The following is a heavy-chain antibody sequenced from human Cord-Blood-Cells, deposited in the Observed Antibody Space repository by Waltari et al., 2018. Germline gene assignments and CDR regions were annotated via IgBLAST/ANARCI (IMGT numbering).Heavy chain of an antibody. CDR1: GYTFTGYY. J-gene: IGHJ4*02. Sequence: QVQLVQSGAEVKKPGASVKVSCKASGYTFTGYYMHWVRQAPGQGLEWMGWINPSSGGTNYAQKFQGRVTMTRDTSISTAYMELSRLRADDTAVYYWARGEMATSDYWGQGTLVTVSS. CDR3: ARGEMATSDY. CDR2: INPSSGGT. D-gene: IGHD5-12*01. V-gene: IGHV1-2*02.